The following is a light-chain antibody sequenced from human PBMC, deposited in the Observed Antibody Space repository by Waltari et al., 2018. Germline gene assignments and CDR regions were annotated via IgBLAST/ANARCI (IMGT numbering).Light chain of an antibody. CDR2: NNN. V-gene: IGLV1-44*01. J-gene: IGLJ3*02. CDR1: SSNIGPNT. CDR3: AAWDGRLDAWV. Sequence: QSVLTQPPSASGTPGQRVTISCSGSSSNIGPNTVNWYQPLPGTAPKLLIYNNNQVPSGVPDRFSGAVSGTSASLAISGLQSEDEADYYCAAWDGRLDAWVFGGGTKLTVL.